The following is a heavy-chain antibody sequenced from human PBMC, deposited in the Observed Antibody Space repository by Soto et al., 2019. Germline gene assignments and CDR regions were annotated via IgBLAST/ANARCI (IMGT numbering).Heavy chain of an antibody. CDR2: IKGDGSEK. Sequence: EVHLVESGGDLVQPGGSLRLSRAASGFTFSSHWMSWVRQAPGKGLEWVANIKGDGSEKYYVDSVKGRFTISRDNAKNSLYLQMNSLRVEDTALYYCAKDVRWGQGTLVTVSS. CDR1: GFTFSSHW. J-gene: IGHJ4*02. CDR3: AKDVR. V-gene: IGHV3-7*05.